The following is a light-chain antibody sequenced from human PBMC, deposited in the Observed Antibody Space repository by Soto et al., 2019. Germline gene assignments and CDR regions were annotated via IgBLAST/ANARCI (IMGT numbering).Light chain of an antibody. CDR3: QQYGSSPRIT. CDR1: QSVSSSY. CDR2: GAS. V-gene: IGKV3-20*01. Sequence: EVGLSPSVGTLSLSNQERATLSCRASQSVSSSYLAWYQQRPGQAPRLLIYGASSRATGIPDRFSGSGSGTDFTLTISRLEPEDFAVYYCQQYGSSPRITVGQGTRLET. J-gene: IGKJ5*01.